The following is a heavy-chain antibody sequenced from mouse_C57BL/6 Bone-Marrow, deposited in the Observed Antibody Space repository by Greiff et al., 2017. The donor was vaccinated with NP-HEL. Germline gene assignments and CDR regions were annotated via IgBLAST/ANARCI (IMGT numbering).Heavy chain of an antibody. Sequence: VQLQQSGAELMKPGASVKLSCKATGYTFTGYWIEWVKQRPGHGLEWIGEILPGSGSTNYNEKFKGKATFTADTSSNTAYMQLSSLTTEDSAIYYCARSGLYYYGSSYYYAMDYWGQGTSVTVSS. V-gene: IGHV1-9*01. CDR2: ILPGSGST. D-gene: IGHD1-1*01. CDR1: GYTFTGYW. J-gene: IGHJ4*01. CDR3: ARSGLYYYGSSYYYAMDY.